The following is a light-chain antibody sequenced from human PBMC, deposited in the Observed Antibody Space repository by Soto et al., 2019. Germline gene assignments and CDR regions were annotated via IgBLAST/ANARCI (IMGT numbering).Light chain of an antibody. CDR1: QSISSS. CDR2: GAS. CDR3: QQYNKWPRT. Sequence: EIVMTQSPATLSVSPGARATLSCRASQSISSSLAWYQHKPGQAPRLLIYGASTRANDVPAKFSGSGSGAEFTLTISSLQSEDFAVYSCQQYNKWPRTFGQGTKVEIK. J-gene: IGKJ1*01. V-gene: IGKV3-15*01.